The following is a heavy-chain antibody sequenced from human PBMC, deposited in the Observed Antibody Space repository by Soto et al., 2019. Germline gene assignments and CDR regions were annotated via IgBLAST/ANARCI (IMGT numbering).Heavy chain of an antibody. CDR1: GYTFTGYY. CDR3: ATWLGGNYYYGMDV. Sequence: QVQLVQSGAEVKKPGASVKVSCKASGYTFTGYYMRWVRQAPGQGLEWMGWINPNSGGTNYAQKFQGWVTMTRDTSISTAYMELSRLRSDDTAVYYCATWLGGNYYYGMDVWGQGTTVTVSS. V-gene: IGHV1-2*04. CDR2: INPNSGGT. D-gene: IGHD3-10*01. J-gene: IGHJ6*02.